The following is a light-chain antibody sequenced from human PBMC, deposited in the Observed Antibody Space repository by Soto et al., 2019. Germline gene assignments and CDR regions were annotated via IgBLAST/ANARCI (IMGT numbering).Light chain of an antibody. J-gene: IGLJ7*01. CDR2: LNNDGSH. CDR3: QNWGTGFQV. Sequence: QPVLTQSPSASASLGASVKLTCTLSSGHSSYAIAWHQKQPGKRPRYLMDLNNDGSHTKGDGIPDRFSGSSSGAERYLIISSVQSEDEADYYCQNWGTGFQVFGGGTQLTVL. CDR1: SGHSSYA. V-gene: IGLV4-69*01.